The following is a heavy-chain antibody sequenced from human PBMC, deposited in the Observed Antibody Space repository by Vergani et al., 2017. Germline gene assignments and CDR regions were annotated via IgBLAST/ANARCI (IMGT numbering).Heavy chain of an antibody. J-gene: IGHJ6*02. D-gene: IGHD3-10*01. CDR1: GFTFSSYA. CDR3: AKEGGYYYGSGSYRTWDYYYGMDV. V-gene: IGHV3-23*01. CDR2: ISGSGGST. Sequence: EVQLLESGGGLVQPGGSLRLSCAASGFTFSSYAMSWVRQAPGKGLEWVSAISGSGGSTYYADSVKGRVTISRDNSKNTLYLQMNSLRAEDTAVYYCAKEGGYYYGSGSYRTWDYYYGMDVWGQGTTVTVSS.